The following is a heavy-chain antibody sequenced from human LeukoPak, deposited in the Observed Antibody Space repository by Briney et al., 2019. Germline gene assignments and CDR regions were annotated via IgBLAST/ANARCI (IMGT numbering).Heavy chain of an antibody. CDR2: ISYDGSNK. J-gene: IGHJ4*02. Sequence: GGSLRLSCAASGFTFSSYGMPWVRQAPGKGLEWVAVISYDGSNKYYADSVKGRFTISRDNSKNTLYLQMNSLRAEDTAVYYCAKDLDVGDGYNDAADYWGQGTLVTVSS. CDR3: AKDLDVGDGYNDAADY. CDR1: GFTFSSYG. D-gene: IGHD5-24*01. V-gene: IGHV3-30*18.